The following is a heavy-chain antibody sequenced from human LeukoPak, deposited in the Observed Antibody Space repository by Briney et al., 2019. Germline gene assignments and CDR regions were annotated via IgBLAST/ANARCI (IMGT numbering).Heavy chain of an antibody. CDR1: GGSISSNY. Sequence: SETLSLTCTVSGGSISSNYWGWIRQPPGKGLEWIGSVYYTGSTYYNPSLKSRVTISVDTPKNQFSLRLSSVAAADTAIYYCAVFMVRGDIFFDYWGQGTLVTVSS. J-gene: IGHJ4*02. CDR3: AVFMVRGDIFFDY. D-gene: IGHD3-10*01. V-gene: IGHV4-39*01. CDR2: VYYTGST.